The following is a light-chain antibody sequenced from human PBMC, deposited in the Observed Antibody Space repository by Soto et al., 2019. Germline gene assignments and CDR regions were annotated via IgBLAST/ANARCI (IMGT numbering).Light chain of an antibody. V-gene: IGKV1-16*02. J-gene: IGKJ1*01. CDR1: QGVNKY. CDR2: ATY. CDR3: QQYDTFPRT. Sequence: DIQMTQSPSSLSATVGDRVTITCRASQGVNKYVAWFQQKPGRAPKSLIYATYRLQSGVPSHFSASGSGTEFTLTISSLQPEDFATYYCQQYDTFPRTCGQGTKVEI.